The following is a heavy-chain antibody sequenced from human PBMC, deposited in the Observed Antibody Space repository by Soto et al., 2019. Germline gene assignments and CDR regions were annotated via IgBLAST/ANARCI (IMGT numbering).Heavy chain of an antibody. J-gene: IGHJ4*02. CDR3: AIKPRGYSYGNYFDY. CDR2: IIPVFRAP. CDR1: GGTFDTYA. V-gene: IGHV1-69*13. Sequence: SVKVSCKVSGGTFDTYAISWVRQAPGQGLEWMGGIIPVFRAPDYAQKFQGRVTITADESARTAHMELTGLRSEDTAVYYCAIKPRGYSYGNYFDYWGQGTLVTVSS. D-gene: IGHD5-18*01.